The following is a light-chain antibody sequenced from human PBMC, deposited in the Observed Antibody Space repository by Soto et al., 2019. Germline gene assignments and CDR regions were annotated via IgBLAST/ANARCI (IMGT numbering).Light chain of an antibody. J-gene: IGKJ1*01. CDR1: QSVSSN. CDR3: QQYNNWPRWT. V-gene: IGKV3-15*01. CDR2: GAS. Sequence: EIVMTQSPATLSVSPGERATLSCRASQSVSSNLAWYQQKPGHAPRLLIYGASTRATGIPARFSGRGSGTEFTLTISSLQSEDFAVYYCQQYNNWPRWTFGQGTKVEIK.